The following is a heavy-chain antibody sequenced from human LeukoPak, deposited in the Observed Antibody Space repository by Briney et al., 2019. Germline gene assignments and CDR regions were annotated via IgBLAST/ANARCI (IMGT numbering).Heavy chain of an antibody. CDR3: ARTIGLMVYAGMLDWFDP. CDR2: IYYSGST. CDR1: GGSISSSSYY. D-gene: IGHD2-8*01. V-gene: IGHV4-39*07. Sequence: SETLSLTCTVSGGSISSSSYYWGWIRQPPGKGLEWIGSIYYSGSTYHNPSLKSRVTISVDTSKNQFSLRLSSVTAADTAVYYCARTIGLMVYAGMLDWFDPWGQGTLVTVSS. J-gene: IGHJ5*02.